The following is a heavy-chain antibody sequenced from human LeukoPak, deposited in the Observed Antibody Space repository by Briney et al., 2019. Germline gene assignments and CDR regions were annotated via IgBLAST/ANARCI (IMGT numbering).Heavy chain of an antibody. J-gene: IGHJ4*02. V-gene: IGHV1-8*02. D-gene: IGHD6-19*01. CDR1: GYTFTSYD. CDR2: MNPNSGNT. CDR3: ARALGGMAGPFDS. Sequence: ASVKVSCKASGYTFTSYDINWVRQATGQGLEWMGWMNPNSGNTGYAQKLQGRVTMTTDTSTSTAYMELSSLRSDDTAVYFCARALGGMAGPFDSWGQGTLVTVSS.